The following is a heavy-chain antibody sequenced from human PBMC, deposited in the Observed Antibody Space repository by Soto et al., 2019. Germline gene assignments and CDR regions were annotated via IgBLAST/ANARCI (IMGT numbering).Heavy chain of an antibody. CDR3: ARAGVVVAASKFDP. Sequence: SVKVSCKASGGTFSSYTISWVRQAPGQGLEWMGRIIPILGIANYAQKFQGRVTITADKSTSTAYMELSSLRSEDTAVYYCARAGVVVAASKFDPWGQGTLVTVSS. J-gene: IGHJ5*02. D-gene: IGHD2-15*01. CDR2: IIPILGIA. CDR1: GGTFSSYT. V-gene: IGHV1-69*02.